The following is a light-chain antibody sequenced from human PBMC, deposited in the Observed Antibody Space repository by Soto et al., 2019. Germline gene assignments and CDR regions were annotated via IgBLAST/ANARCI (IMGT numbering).Light chain of an antibody. CDR1: ALPKQY. V-gene: IGLV3-25*03. Sequence: SYELTQPPSVSVSPGQTARITCSGDALPKQYAYWYQQKPGQAPVLVIYKDSDRPSGIPERFSGSSSGTTVTLTISGVQAEDEAEYYCQSADSSGTYVVFGGGTKLTVL. CDR3: QSADSSGTYVV. J-gene: IGLJ2*01. CDR2: KDS.